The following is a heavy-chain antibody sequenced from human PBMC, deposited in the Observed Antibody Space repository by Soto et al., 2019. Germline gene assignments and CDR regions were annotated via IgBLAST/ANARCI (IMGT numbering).Heavy chain of an antibody. V-gene: IGHV4-31*03. D-gene: IGHD6-13*01. CDR2: IYYSGST. CDR3: ATGGASSSWGSLYYFDY. J-gene: IGHJ4*02. CDR1: GGSISSGGYY. Sequence: PSETLSLTCTVSGGSISSGGYYWSWIRQHPGKGLEWIGYIYYSGSTYYNPSLKSRVTISVDTSKNQFSLKLSSVTAADTVVYYCATGGASSSWGSLYYFDYWGQGTLVTVSS.